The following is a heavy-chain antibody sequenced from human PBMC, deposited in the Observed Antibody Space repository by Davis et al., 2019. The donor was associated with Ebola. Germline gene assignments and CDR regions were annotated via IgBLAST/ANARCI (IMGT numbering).Heavy chain of an antibody. CDR2: INPYSGGT. Sequence: AASVKVSCKASGYSFTAYYLHWVRQAPGQGLEWMGRINPYSGGTNSAQKFQGRVTMTRVTSITTAYMELSSLRSDDTAVYYCARLSFGEVGFDYWGQGTLVTVSS. CDR3: ARLSFGEVGFDY. V-gene: IGHV1-2*06. D-gene: IGHD3-10*01. J-gene: IGHJ4*02. CDR1: GYSFTAYY.